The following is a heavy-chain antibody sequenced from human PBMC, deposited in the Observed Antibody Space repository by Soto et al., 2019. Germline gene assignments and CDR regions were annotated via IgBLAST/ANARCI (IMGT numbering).Heavy chain of an antibody. CDR1: RYTFTSYD. CDR3: ARDTYYYDSSGYYYAFDI. CDR2: MNPNSGNT. J-gene: IGHJ3*02. D-gene: IGHD3-22*01. V-gene: IGHV1-8*01. Sequence: ASVKVSCKASRYTFTSYDINWVRQATGQGLEWMGWMNPNSGNTGYAQKFQGRVTMTRNTSISTAYMELSRLRSEDTAVYYCARDTYYYDSSGYYYAFDIWGQGTMVTVSS.